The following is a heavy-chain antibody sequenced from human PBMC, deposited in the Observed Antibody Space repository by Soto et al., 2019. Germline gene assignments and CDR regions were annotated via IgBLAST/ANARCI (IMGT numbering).Heavy chain of an antibody. Sequence: GGSLRLSCAASGFTFSSYAMHWVRQAPGKGLEWVAVISYDGSNKYYADSVKGRFTISRDNSKNTLYLQMNSLRAEDTAVYYCARDPFDFWGQGTLVTVSS. J-gene: IGHJ5*01. CDR3: ARDPFDF. CDR2: ISYDGSNK. CDR1: GFTFSSYA. V-gene: IGHV3-30-3*01.